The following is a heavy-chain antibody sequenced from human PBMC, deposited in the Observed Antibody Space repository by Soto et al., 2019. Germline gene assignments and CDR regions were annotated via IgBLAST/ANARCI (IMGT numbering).Heavy chain of an antibody. CDR3: ARADRSGTFDY. CDR1: GFTFSSYA. CDR2: ISYDGSNK. J-gene: IGHJ4*02. Sequence: PGGSLRLSCAASGFTFSSYAMHWVRQAPGKGLEWVAVISYDGSNKYYADSVKGRFTISRDNSKNTLYLQMNSLRAEDTAVYYCARADRSGTFDYWGQGTLVTVSS. D-gene: IGHD6-13*01. V-gene: IGHV3-30-3*01.